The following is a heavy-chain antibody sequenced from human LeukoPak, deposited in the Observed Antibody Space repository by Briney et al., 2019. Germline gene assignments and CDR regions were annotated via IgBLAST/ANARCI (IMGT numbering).Heavy chain of an antibody. Sequence: ISSSSSYIYYADSVKGRFTISRDNAKNSLYLQMNSLRAEDTAVYYCARDLRTDYYGMDVWGQGTTVTVSS. D-gene: IGHD5/OR15-5a*01. V-gene: IGHV3-21*01. CDR2: ISSSSSYI. CDR3: ARDLRTDYYGMDV. J-gene: IGHJ6*02.